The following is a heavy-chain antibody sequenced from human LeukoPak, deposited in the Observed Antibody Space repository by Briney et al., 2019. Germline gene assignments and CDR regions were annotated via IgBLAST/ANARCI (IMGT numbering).Heavy chain of an antibody. CDR3: ASNYDILTGYTYFDE. J-gene: IGHJ4*02. D-gene: IGHD3-9*01. V-gene: IGHV3-48*02. CDR1: GFTFSDYG. CDR2: ISSSSTTI. Sequence: GGSLRLSCVASGFTFSDYGMHWVRQAPGKGLEWVSYISSSSTTIYYADSVKGRFTISRDNAKNSLYLQMNSLRDEDTAVYYCASNYDILTGYTYFDEGGEGTLVTVS.